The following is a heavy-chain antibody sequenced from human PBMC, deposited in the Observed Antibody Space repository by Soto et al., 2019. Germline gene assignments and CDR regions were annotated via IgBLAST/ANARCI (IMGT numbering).Heavy chain of an antibody. V-gene: IGHV4-59*01. CDR3: ARLGARVGATHYFDH. CDR1: GGAIISYD. CDR2: IYYSGNT. Sequence: LETLSLTWTVSGGAIISYDGSWIRQPPGKGLEWIGYIYYSGNTNYNPALKSRATISVDTSKNQLSLKLSSVTAADTAGYYCARLGARVGATHYFDHWGQGTLVTVSS. D-gene: IGHD1-26*01. J-gene: IGHJ4*02.